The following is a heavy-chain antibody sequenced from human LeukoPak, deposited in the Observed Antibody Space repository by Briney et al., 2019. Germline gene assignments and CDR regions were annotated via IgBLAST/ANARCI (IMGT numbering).Heavy chain of an antibody. D-gene: IGHD3-3*01. V-gene: IGHV3-64*01. CDR2: ISGNGGST. J-gene: IGHJ4*02. Sequence: GGSLRLSCAASGFTFSSFSIHWVRQTPGKGLEYVSAISGNGGSTYFANSVRGRFTISRDNSKNTLYLQMGSLRVEDAAVYYCARGKEECLDTGFDFWGQGTLVTVSS. CDR3: ARGKEECLDTGFDF. CDR1: GFTFSSFS.